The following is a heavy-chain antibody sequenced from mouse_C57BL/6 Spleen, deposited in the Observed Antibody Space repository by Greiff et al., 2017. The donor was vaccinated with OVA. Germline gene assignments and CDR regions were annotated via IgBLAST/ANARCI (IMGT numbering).Heavy chain of an antibody. CDR3: ARGGGSIPAWCAD. V-gene: IGHV14-2*01. CDR2: IDPEDGET. D-gene: IGHD1-1*01. Sequence: VQLQQSGAELVKPGASVKLSCTASDFNIKDYYMHWVKQRTEQGLEWIGRIDPEDGETKYAPKFQGKATITADTSSITAYMQLSSLTSGDTAVYYGARGGGSIPAWCADGGQGTLVTVSA. CDR1: DFNIKDYY. J-gene: IGHJ3*01.